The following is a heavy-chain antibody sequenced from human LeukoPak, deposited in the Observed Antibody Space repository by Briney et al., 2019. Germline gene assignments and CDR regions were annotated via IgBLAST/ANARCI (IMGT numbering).Heavy chain of an antibody. D-gene: IGHD3-22*01. J-gene: IGHJ4*02. CDR1: GYTFTGYY. Sequence: ASVKVSCKASGYTFTGYYMHWVRQAPGQGLEWMGWSNPNSGGTNYAQKFQGRVTMTRDTSISTAYMELSRLRSDDTAVYYCARGPRITMIVVVTPFGYWGQGTLVTVSS. CDR2: SNPNSGGT. V-gene: IGHV1-2*02. CDR3: ARGPRITMIVVVTPFGY.